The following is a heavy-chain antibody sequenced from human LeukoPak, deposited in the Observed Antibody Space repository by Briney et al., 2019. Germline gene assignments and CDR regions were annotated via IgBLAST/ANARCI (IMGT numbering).Heavy chain of an antibody. CDR3: ARLVVTSGLDWFDP. J-gene: IGHJ5*02. D-gene: IGHD3-22*01. CDR2: IHYSGRT. CDR1: GGSISPYY. Sequence: SETLSLTCSVSGGSISPYYWSWIRQPPGKGLEWIGYIHYSGRTNYSPSLKSRVTISVDTSKNQFSLKLTSVTAADTAVYYCARLVVTSGLDWFDPWGQGTLVIVSS. V-gene: IGHV4-59*08.